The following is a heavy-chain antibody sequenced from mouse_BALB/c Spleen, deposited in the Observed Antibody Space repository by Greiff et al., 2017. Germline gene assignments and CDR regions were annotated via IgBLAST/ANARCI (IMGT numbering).Heavy chain of an antibody. J-gene: IGHJ4*01. CDR3: ARDHTSYAMDY. V-gene: IGHV5-6-3*01. CDR2: INSNGGST. Sequence: EVQRVESGGGLVQPGGSLKLSCAASGFTFSSYGMSWVRQTPDKRLELVATINSNGGSTYYPDSVKGRFTISRDNAKNTLYLQMSSLKSEDTAMYYCARDHTSYAMDYWGQGTSVTVSS. CDR1: GFTFSSYG.